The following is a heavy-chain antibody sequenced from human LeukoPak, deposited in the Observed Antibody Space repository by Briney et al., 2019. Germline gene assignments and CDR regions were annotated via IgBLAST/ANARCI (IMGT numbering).Heavy chain of an antibody. CDR3: ASRSRTGTFDY. Sequence: SETQSLTCTVSGGSISRSTYYWGWIRQPPGKGLEWIGYIYYSGSTNYNPSLKSRVTISVDTSKNQFSLKLSSVTAADTAVYYCASRSRTGTFDYWGQGTLVTVSS. V-gene: IGHV4-61*05. CDR1: GGSISRSTYY. J-gene: IGHJ4*02. D-gene: IGHD2-2*01. CDR2: IYYSGST.